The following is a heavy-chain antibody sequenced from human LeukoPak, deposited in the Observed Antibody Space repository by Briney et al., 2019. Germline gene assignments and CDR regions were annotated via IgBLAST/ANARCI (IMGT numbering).Heavy chain of an antibody. CDR2: ISYDGSNK. D-gene: IGHD3-10*01. CDR1: GFTFSSYG. J-gene: IGHJ6*02. Sequence: GGSLRLSCAASGFTFSSYGMHWVRQAPGKGLEWVAVISYDGSNKYYADSVKGRFTISKDKAKNFLYLQMNSLRAEDTALYYCARDLLPGGADVWGQGTAVIVSS. V-gene: IGHV3-30*03. CDR3: ARDLLPGGADV.